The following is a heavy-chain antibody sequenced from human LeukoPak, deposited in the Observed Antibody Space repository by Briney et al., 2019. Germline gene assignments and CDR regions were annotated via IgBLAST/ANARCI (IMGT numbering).Heavy chain of an antibody. J-gene: IGHJ4*02. Sequence: GGSLTLSCAASAFTISSNYMSWLRPAPGQGLEWGSVIYSGGSTYSEDSVKGRFTISRDNSKNTLYLQMNSLRAEDTAVYYCARESREGYNLDYWGQGTLVTVSS. CDR2: IYSGGST. CDR3: ARESREGYNLDY. D-gene: IGHD5-24*01. V-gene: IGHV3-53*01. CDR1: AFTISSNY.